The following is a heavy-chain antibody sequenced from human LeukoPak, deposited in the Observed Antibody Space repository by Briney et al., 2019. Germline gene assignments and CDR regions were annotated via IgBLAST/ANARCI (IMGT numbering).Heavy chain of an antibody. D-gene: IGHD2-2*01. V-gene: IGHV5-51*01. CDR2: IYPGGYDT. J-gene: IGHJ4*02. CDR3: ARLAGMPAPFYY. Sequence: GESLKIPCKGSGYSFTTYWLGWVRQIPGKGLEWIGIIYPGGYDTRYSPSFQGQVTISADKSISTAYLQWSSLKASDTAMYYCARLAGMPAPFYYWGQGALVTVSS. CDR1: GYSFTTYW.